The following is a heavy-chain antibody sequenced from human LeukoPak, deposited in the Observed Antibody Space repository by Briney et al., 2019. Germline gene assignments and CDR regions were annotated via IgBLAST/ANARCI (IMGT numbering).Heavy chain of an antibody. D-gene: IGHD6-19*01. Sequence: GASVKVSCKASGGTFSSYAISWVRQAPGQGLEWMGGIIPIFGTANYAQKFQGRVTITADESTSTAYMELSSLGSEDTAVYYCARGQWPSYNWFDPWGRGTLVTVSS. CDR1: GGTFSSYA. V-gene: IGHV1-69*13. J-gene: IGHJ5*02. CDR2: IIPIFGTA. CDR3: ARGQWPSYNWFDP.